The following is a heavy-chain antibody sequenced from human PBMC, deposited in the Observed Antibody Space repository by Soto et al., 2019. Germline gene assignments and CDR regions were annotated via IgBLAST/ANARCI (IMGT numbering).Heavy chain of an antibody. Sequence: QVQLVESGGGVVQPGRSLRLSCAASGFTFSSYGMHWVRQAPGTGLEWVAVISYDGSNKYYADSVKGRFTISRDNSKNTLYLQMNSLRAEDTAVYYCAKDEYSSGWYSASVVGGLDYWGQGTLVTVSS. V-gene: IGHV3-30*18. CDR1: GFTFSSYG. CDR3: AKDEYSSGWYSASVVGGLDY. D-gene: IGHD6-19*01. CDR2: ISYDGSNK. J-gene: IGHJ4*02.